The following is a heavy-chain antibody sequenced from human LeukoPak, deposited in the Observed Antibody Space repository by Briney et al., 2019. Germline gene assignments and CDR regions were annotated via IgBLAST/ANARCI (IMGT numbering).Heavy chain of an antibody. CDR1: GFTFGNYG. CDR2: INWNGGST. Sequence: PGGSLRLSCAASGFTFGNYGMSWVRQAPGKGLEWVSGINWNGGSTGYVDSVEGRFTIFRDNAKNSQYLQMNSLRVEDTALYYCARAQTYGDSRLLLDYWGQGTLVTVSS. CDR3: ARAQTYGDSRLLLDY. V-gene: IGHV3-20*04. J-gene: IGHJ4*02. D-gene: IGHD4-17*01.